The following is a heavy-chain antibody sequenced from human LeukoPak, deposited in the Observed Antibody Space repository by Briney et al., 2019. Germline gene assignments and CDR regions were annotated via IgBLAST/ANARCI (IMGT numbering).Heavy chain of an antibody. CDR1: GFTVSSNY. V-gene: IGHV3-66*01. D-gene: IGHD5-18*01. Sequence: PGGSLRLSCAASGFTVSSNYMSWVRQAPGKGLEWVSVIYSGGSTYYADSAKSGFTISRDNSKNTQYLQMNSLRAEDTSVYYCARDLGYSYGFCFDYWGQGTLVTVSS. CDR3: ARDLGYSYGFCFDY. CDR2: IYSGGST. J-gene: IGHJ4*02.